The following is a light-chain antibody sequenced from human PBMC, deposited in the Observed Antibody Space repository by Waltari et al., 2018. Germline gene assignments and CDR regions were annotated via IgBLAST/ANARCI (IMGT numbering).Light chain of an antibody. Sequence: QSALTQPASVSGSPGQSITISCTGTSSDVGGYHHVSWYQQHPGKAPKLIIYDVSSRPSGVSNRFFGSKSGNTASLTISGLQAEDEAVYFCSSYSTSITPYVFGTGTKVTVL. CDR1: SSDVGGYHH. CDR3: SSYSTSITPYV. CDR2: DVS. J-gene: IGLJ1*01. V-gene: IGLV2-14*03.